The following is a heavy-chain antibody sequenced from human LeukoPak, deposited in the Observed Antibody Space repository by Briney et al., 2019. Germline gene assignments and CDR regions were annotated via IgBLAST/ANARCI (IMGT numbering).Heavy chain of an antibody. CDR1: GGSISSYY. CDR2: IYYSGST. Sequence: SSETLSLTCTVSGGSISSYYWSWIRQPPGKGLEWIGYIYYSGSTNYNPSLKSRVTISVDTSKNQFSLKLSSVTAADTAVYYCARTTDYYDSSGYYYPFDYWGQGTLVTVSS. CDR3: ARTTDYYDSSGYYYPFDY. D-gene: IGHD3-22*01. J-gene: IGHJ4*02. V-gene: IGHV4-59*01.